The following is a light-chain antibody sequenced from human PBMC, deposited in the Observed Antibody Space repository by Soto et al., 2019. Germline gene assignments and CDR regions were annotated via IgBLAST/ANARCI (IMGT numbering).Light chain of an antibody. CDR1: QRLLHSNGNNF. CDR2: LGS. Sequence: EIVMTQSPPSLTVTPGEPASISCRSSQRLLHSNGNNFLDWYLQKPGQSPQVLIYLGSNRASGVPDRVSGSGAGTDFTLKISRVEAEDVGVYYCMQALQTPYTFGQGTKLEIK. CDR3: MQALQTPYT. V-gene: IGKV2-28*01. J-gene: IGKJ2*01.